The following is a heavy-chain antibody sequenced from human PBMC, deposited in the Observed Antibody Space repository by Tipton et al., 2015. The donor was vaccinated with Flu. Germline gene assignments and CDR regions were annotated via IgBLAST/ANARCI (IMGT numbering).Heavy chain of an antibody. Sequence: QLVQSGAEVKKPGASVKVSCKASGYTFTSYDINWVRQATGQGLEWMGIINPSSGSTTYAQKFQGRVTMTRDTSTNTVYMQMSSLRSEDTAVYFCARGHCSGSRCYEGYYYYGMDVWGQGTTVTVSS. D-gene: IGHD2-2*01. CDR2: INPSSGST. CDR3: ARGHCSGSRCYEGYYYYGMDV. J-gene: IGHJ6*02. CDR1: GYTFTSYD. V-gene: IGHV1-46*01.